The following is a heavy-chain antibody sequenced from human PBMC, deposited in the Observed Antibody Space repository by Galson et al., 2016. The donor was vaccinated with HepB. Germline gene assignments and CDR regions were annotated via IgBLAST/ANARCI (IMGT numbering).Heavy chain of an antibody. Sequence: SETLSLTCTVSGGSISSSYWSWIRQPPGKGLEWIGYIHYSGTTTYNPSLKSRLPILVDTSKNQFSLKLTSATAADTAVYFCARLGHCTGTSCYTVDYYGMDVWGRGTTVTVSS. CDR3: ARLGHCTGTSCYTVDYYGMDV. V-gene: IGHV4-59*08. CDR1: GGSISSSY. J-gene: IGHJ6*02. CDR2: IHYSGTT. D-gene: IGHD2-2*02.